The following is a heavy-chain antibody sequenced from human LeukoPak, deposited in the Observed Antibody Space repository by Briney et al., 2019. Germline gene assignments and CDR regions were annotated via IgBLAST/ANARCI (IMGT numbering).Heavy chain of an antibody. D-gene: IGHD2/OR15-2a*01. CDR1: GFTYSSYG. V-gene: IGHV3-30*18. J-gene: IGHJ4*02. CDR2: ISYDGSNK. CDR3: AKAGMETLDY. Sequence: PGGSLRLSCAASGFTYSSYGMHWVRQAPGKGLEWVAVISYDGSNKYYADSVKGRFTISRDNSKNTLYLQMNSLRAEDTAVYYCAKAGMETLDYWGQGTLVTVSS.